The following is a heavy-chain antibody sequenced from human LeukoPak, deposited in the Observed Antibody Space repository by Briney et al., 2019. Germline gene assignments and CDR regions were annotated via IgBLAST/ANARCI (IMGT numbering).Heavy chain of an antibody. D-gene: IGHD3-10*02. J-gene: IGHJ6*04. V-gene: IGHV3-48*03. CDR2: ISSSGSTI. CDR1: GFTFSSYE. CDR3: AELGNTKIGGV. Sequence: GGSLRLSCAASGFTFSSYEMNWVRQAPGKGLEWVSYISSSGSTIYYADSVKGRFTISRDNAKNSLYLQMNSLITEDTAVYLCAELGNTKIGGVWGKGTTVTISS.